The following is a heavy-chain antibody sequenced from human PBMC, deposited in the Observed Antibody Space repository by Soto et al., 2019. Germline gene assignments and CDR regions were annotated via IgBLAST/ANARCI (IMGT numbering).Heavy chain of an antibody. D-gene: IGHD6-6*01. J-gene: IGHJ5*02. CDR2: INHSGST. CDR3: ARRPLRRWFDP. CDR1: GGSFSGYY. Sequence: LSLTCAVYGGSFSGYYWSWIRQPPGKGLEWIGEINHSGSTNYNPSLKSRVTISVDTSKNQFSLKLSSVTAADTAVYYCARRPLRRWFDPWGQGTLVTVSS. V-gene: IGHV4-34*01.